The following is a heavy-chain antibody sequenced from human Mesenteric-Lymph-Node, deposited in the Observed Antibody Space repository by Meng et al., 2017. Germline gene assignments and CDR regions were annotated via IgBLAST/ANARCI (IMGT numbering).Heavy chain of an antibody. D-gene: IGHD6-13*01. CDR2: IKQDGSEK. Sequence: GESLKISCAASGFTFSSYWMSWVRQAPGKGLEWVANIKQDGSEKYYVDSVKDRFTISRDNAKNSLYLQMNSLRAEDTAVYYCARDTRYIAAAGIFMGLGDTFEDYWGQGTLVTVSS. CDR1: GFTFSSYW. V-gene: IGHV3-7*01. J-gene: IGHJ4*02. CDR3: ARDTRYIAAAGIFMGLGDTFEDY.